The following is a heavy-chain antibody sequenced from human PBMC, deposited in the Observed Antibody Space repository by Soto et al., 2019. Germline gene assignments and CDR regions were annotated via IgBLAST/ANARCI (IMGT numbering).Heavy chain of an antibody. CDR3: ARSSTSVTPYFDS. Sequence: GGSLRLSCAASGFTFSSYGMHWVRQAPGKGLEWVAVIWYYGSNKYYADSVKGRFTISRDNSKNTAYLQWSGLKASDTAIYYCARSSTSVTPYFDSWGQGALVTVSS. D-gene: IGHD4-17*01. CDR1: GFTFSSYG. V-gene: IGHV3-33*01. CDR2: IWYYGSNK. J-gene: IGHJ4*02.